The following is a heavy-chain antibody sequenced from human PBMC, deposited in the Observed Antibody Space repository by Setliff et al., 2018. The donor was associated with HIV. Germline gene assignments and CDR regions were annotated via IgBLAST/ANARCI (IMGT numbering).Heavy chain of an antibody. CDR2: INQSGGI. Sequence: PGGSLRLSCAASGFTFSDYYVSWIRQAPGKGLEWIGEINQSGGINYNPSLKSRVTISIDTFKNQFSMKLYSVTAADTAVYYCATASGYDLFMGAFDIWGQGTMVTVSS. CDR1: GFTFSDYY. J-gene: IGHJ3*02. V-gene: IGHV4-34*08. CDR3: ATASGYDLFMGAFDI. D-gene: IGHD5-12*01.